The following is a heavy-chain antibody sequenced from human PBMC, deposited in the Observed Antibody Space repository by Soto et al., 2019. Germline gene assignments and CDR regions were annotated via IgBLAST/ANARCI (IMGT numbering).Heavy chain of an antibody. CDR3: ASTYYDSSGDFALGY. J-gene: IGHJ4*02. CDR1: GGTFSRYT. CDR2: LIPFLGIE. D-gene: IGHD3-22*01. Sequence: QVQLVQSGAEVKKPGSSVKVSCKASGGTFSRYTISWVRQAPGQGLEWMGRLIPFLGIENYEQKFQGRVTITADKSTSTAYMELSSLRSEDTAVYYCASTYYDSSGDFALGYWGQGTLVTVSS. V-gene: IGHV1-69*02.